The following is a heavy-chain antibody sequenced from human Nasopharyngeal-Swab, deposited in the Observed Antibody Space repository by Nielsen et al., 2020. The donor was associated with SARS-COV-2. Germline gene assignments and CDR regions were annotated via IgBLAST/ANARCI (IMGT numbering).Heavy chain of an antibody. CDR2: INTNTGNP. D-gene: IGHD4-17*01. CDR3: AREDDYADYYWFDL. Sequence: ASVKVSCNASGYSFNNHAINWVRQAPGQGLEWMGWINTNTGNPTYAQGFAGRFVFSLDTSVSTAYLQISSLKTEDTAVYYCAREDDYADYYWFDLWGQGTLVTVSS. J-gene: IGHJ5*02. CDR1: GYSFNNHA. V-gene: IGHV7-4-1*02.